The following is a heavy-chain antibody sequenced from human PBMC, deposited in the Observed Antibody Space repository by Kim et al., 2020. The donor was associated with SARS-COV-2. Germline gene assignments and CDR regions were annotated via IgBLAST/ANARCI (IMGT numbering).Heavy chain of an antibody. CDR3: GRPSYSSSWYYFDY. D-gene: IGHD6-13*01. J-gene: IGHJ4*02. V-gene: IGHV1-3*01. Sequence: QKLQGRVTITRDTSASAAYMELSRLRSEDTAVYYCGRPSYSSSWYYFDYWGQGTLVTVSS.